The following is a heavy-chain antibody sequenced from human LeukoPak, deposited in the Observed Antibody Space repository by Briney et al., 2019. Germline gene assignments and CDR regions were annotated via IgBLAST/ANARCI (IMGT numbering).Heavy chain of an antibody. D-gene: IGHD2-8*02. CDR1: GFTFSSSW. CDR2: IKGDGTIT. V-gene: IGHV3-74*03. Sequence: PGGSLRLPCAASGFTFSSSWMSWVRQAPGKGLLWVSRIKGDGTITEYADSVKGRFTISRDNAENTLHLQMNSLRAEVTAVYFCVRDLGWCTGGVCALWGQGTPVTVSS. CDR3: VRDLGWCTGGVCAL. J-gene: IGHJ4*02.